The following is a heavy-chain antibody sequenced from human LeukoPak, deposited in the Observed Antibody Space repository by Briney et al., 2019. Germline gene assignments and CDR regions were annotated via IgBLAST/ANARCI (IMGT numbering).Heavy chain of an antibody. V-gene: IGHV3-74*01. J-gene: IGHJ4*02. CDR2: INSDGSST. CDR3: VRVPYYYGSGSYYPYFDY. Sequence: GGSLRLSCAASGFTFSSYWMHWVRQAPGKGLEWVSRINSDGSSTSYADSVKGRFTISRDNAKNTLYLQMYSLRAEDTAVYYCVRVPYYYGSGSYYPYFDYWGQGTLVTVSS. D-gene: IGHD3-10*01. CDR1: GFTFSSYW.